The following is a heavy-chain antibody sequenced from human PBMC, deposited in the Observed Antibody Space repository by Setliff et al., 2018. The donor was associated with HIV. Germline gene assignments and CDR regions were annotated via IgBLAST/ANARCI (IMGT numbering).Heavy chain of an antibody. CDR2: ISRGGDI. CDR3: AREPYYDILTGYLDY. D-gene: IGHD3-9*01. V-gene: IGHV3-48*01. J-gene: IGHJ4*02. CDR1: GFIFSSCS. Sequence: GGSLRLSCAASGFIFSSCSMNWVRQAPGKGLEWVSYISRGGDIQYADSVKGRFSISRDNAKSSLYLQMNSLRAEDTALYYCAREPYYDILTGYLDYWGQGALVTVSS.